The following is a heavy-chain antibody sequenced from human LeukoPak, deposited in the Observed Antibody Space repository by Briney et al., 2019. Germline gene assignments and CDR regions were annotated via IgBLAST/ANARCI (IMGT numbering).Heavy chain of an antibody. CDR3: AELGITMIGGV. CDR1: GFTVSSNY. V-gene: IGHV3-11*04. CDR2: ISGSGSTI. D-gene: IGHD3-10*02. Sequence: GESLRLSCAASGFTVSSNYMSWVRQAPGKGLEWVSGISGSGSTIYYADSVKGRFTISRDNAKNSLYLQMNSLRAEDTAVYYCAELGITMIGGVWGKGTTVTISS. J-gene: IGHJ6*04.